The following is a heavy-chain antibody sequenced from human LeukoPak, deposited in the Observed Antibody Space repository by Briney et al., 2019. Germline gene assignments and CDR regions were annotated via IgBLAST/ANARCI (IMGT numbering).Heavy chain of an antibody. CDR1: GFTFVDYA. CDR3: VKGTSNWFESPFES. D-gene: IGHD3-10*01. V-gene: IGHV3-9*01. Sequence: PGGSLRLSCAGSGFTFVDYAMHWVRQGPGKGLEWVSGVTWNSDTIGYAGSVKGRFTISRDNSKNSLYLQMNTLRPEDTAVYYCVKGTSNWFESPFESWGQGTVVTVSS. J-gene: IGHJ5*01. CDR2: VTWNSDTI.